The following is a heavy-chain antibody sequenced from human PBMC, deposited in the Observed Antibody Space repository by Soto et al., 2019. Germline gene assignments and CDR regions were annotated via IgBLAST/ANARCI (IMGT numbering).Heavy chain of an antibody. J-gene: IGHJ4*02. D-gene: IGHD3-16*01. CDR1: GFSISSHW. CDR3: ARGFGLDY. Sequence: EVQLVESGGSLVQPGGSLRLSCAVSGFSISSHWMNWVRQAPGKGLEWVANIKQDGSERYYAASVRGRFTISRDNAKNSLFLQMNSLRAADTAVYFCARGFGLDYWGQGILVTVSS. CDR2: IKQDGSER. V-gene: IGHV3-7*05.